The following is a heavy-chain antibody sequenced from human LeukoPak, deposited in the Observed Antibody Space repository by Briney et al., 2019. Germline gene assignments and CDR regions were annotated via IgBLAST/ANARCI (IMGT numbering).Heavy chain of an antibody. CDR3: ATRPERSAFDI. D-gene: IGHD1-1*01. CDR2: IYYSGST. V-gene: IGHV4-61*01. CDR1: GGSISSSSYY. Sequence: SETLSLTCTVSGGSISSSSYYWSWIRQPPGKGLEWIGYIYYSGSTNYNPSLKSRVTISVDTSKNQFSLKLSSVTAADTAVYYCATRPERSAFDIWGQGTMVTVSS. J-gene: IGHJ3*02.